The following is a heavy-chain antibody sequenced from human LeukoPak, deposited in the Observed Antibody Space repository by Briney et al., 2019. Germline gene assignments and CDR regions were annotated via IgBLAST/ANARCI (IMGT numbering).Heavy chain of an antibody. CDR3: AGCYYYDSSGYYTRTNFDY. V-gene: IGHV1-69*13. CDR1: GGTFSSYA. Sequence: SVKVSCEASGGTFSSYAISWVRQAPGQGLEWMGGIIPIFATANYAQKFQGRVTITADESTSTAYMELSSLRSEDTAVYYCAGCYYYDSSGYYTRTNFDYWGQGTLVTVSS. D-gene: IGHD3-22*01. J-gene: IGHJ4*02. CDR2: IIPIFATA.